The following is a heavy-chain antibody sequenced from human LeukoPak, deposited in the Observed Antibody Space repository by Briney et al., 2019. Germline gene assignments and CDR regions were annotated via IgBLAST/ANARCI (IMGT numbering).Heavy chain of an antibody. V-gene: IGHV3-21*01. J-gene: IGHJ6*03. D-gene: IGHD1-26*01. CDR2: ISSSSSYI. CDR1: GFTFSSYS. CDR3: AKGEGAARFYYYYYYMDV. Sequence: GGSLRLSCAASGFTFSSYSMNWVRQAPGKGLEWVSSISSSSSYIYYADSVKGRFTISRDNSKNTLYLQMNSLRAEDTAVYYCAKGEGAARFYYYYYYMDVWGKGTTVTVSS.